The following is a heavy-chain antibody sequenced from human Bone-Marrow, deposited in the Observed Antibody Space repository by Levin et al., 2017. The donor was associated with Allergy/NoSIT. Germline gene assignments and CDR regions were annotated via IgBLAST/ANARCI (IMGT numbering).Heavy chain of an antibody. V-gene: IGHV3-74*01. CDR3: TRGLTYTSGYGDY. CDR1: GFTFSSYW. CDR2: INRDGSST. D-gene: IGHD3-9*01. Sequence: PGGSLRLSCAASGFTFSSYWIHWVRQVPGKGLVWVACINRDGSSTSYADSVRGRFTISRDNAENTLYVQMNNLRVEDTAVYYCTRGLTYTSGYGDYWGQGNLVTVSS. J-gene: IGHJ4*02.